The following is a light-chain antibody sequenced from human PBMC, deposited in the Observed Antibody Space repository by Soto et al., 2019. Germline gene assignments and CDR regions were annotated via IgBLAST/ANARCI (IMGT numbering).Light chain of an antibody. CDR1: QGISNY. CDR2: AAS. V-gene: IGKV1-9*01. CDR3: QQLNSYPF. J-gene: IGKJ3*01. Sequence: DIQLTQSPSFLSASVGDRVTITCRASQGISNYLAWYQQKPGKAPKLLIYAASTLQSGVPSRFSGSVSATEFTLTISSLQPEDFATYYCQQLNSYPFFGPGTKVDIK.